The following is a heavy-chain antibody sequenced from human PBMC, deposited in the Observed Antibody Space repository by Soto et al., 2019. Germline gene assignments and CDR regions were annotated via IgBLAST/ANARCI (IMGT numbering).Heavy chain of an antibody. V-gene: IGHV3-30*18. CDR3: AEDHRDYYDSSGYPDFDY. J-gene: IGHJ4*02. CDR2: ISYDGSNK. Sequence: QVQLVESGGGVVQPGRSLRLSCAASGFTFSSYGMHWVRQAPGKGLEWVAVISYDGSNKYYADSVKGRFTISRYNSKKTLYLQMDCVRDEDEAVYYCAEDHRDYYDSSGYPDFDYWGQGALVTVSS. D-gene: IGHD3-22*01. CDR1: GFTFSSYG.